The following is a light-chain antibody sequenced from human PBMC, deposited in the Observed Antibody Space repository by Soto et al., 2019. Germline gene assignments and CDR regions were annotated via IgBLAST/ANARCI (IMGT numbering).Light chain of an antibody. CDR3: AAWDDTLNGPL. CDR1: RSNVGRNA. CDR2: ATN. J-gene: IGLJ2*01. V-gene: IGLV1-44*01. Sequence: QSVLTQPPSASGTPGQTVTISCSGSRSNVGRNAVSWYQQVPGMAPKLLVFATNKRPSRVPDRFSGSASGASASLAISGLQSEDEADYYCAAWDDTLNGPLFGGGTKVTVL.